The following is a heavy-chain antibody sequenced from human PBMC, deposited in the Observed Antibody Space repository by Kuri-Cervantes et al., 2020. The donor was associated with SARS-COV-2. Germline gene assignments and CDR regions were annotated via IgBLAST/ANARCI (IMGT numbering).Heavy chain of an antibody. CDR3: ARKPPDTAMAYFDP. V-gene: IGHV1-69*13. CDR2: VIPIFGTA. D-gene: IGHD5-18*01. J-gene: IGHJ5*02. CDR1: GGTFSSYA. Sequence: SVKVSCKASGGTFSSYAISWVRQAPGQGLEWMGGVIPIFGTANYAQKFQGRVTITADESTSTAYMELSSLRSEDTAVYYCARKPPDTAMAYFDPWGQGTLVTVSS.